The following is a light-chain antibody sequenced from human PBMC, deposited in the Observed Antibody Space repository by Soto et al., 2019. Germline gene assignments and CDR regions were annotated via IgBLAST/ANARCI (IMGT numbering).Light chain of an antibody. CDR3: ASDGGSDDMS. V-gene: IGLV2-8*01. CDR1: RSDVVGYDR. J-gene: IGLJ2*01. Sequence: QSALTQPHSASGSPGQSVTISCTGTRSDVVGYDRVSWFQQHPGKSPKLIIYGVTDRISGVPYRFSGSKSGNTASLPVSGLQAEDEAEYFCASDGGSDDMSFGGGTKGTVL. CDR2: GVT.